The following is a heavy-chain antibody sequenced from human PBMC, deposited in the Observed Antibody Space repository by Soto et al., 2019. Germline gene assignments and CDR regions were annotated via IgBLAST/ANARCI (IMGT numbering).Heavy chain of an antibody. CDR1: GYTFSSYC. CDR2: ICPGGGDT. CDR3: ASWYSSSRPNFDY. Sequence: PGESLKLSCKGSGYTFSSYCIGWVRQLPGKGLEWMGIICPGGGDTCYSPSLQGQVTISADKSISTAYLQWSSLRASDTAMYYCASWYSSSRPNFDYWGQGTLVTVSS. D-gene: IGHD6-13*01. V-gene: IGHV5-51*01. J-gene: IGHJ4*02.